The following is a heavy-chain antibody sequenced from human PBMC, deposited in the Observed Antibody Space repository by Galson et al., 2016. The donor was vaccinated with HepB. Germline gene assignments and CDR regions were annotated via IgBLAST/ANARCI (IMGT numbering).Heavy chain of an antibody. D-gene: IGHD6-6*01. Sequence: SLRLSCAASGFTFGAHYMTWIRQAPGKGLEWLAYIGGSGSNTYYAESLKGRFTISRDNAKNSLYLQMNNRRADDPAVYFCAKHNLYSSSSVGDWGQGTLVTVSS. CDR3: AKHNLYSSSSVGD. CDR1: GFTFGAHY. CDR2: IGGSGSNT. J-gene: IGHJ4*02. V-gene: IGHV3-11*01.